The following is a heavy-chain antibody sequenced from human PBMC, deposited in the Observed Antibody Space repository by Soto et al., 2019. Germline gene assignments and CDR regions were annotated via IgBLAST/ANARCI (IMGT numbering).Heavy chain of an antibody. J-gene: IGHJ6*02. CDR3: ARDSSGWYGSTYGMDV. Sequence: GGSLRLSCAASGFTFSSYSMNWVRQAPGKGLEWVSSISSSSSYIYYADSVKGRFTISRDNAKNSLYLQMNSLGAEDTAVYYCARDSSGWYGSTYGMDVWGQGTTVTVSS. D-gene: IGHD6-19*01. V-gene: IGHV3-21*01. CDR1: GFTFSSYS. CDR2: ISSSSSYI.